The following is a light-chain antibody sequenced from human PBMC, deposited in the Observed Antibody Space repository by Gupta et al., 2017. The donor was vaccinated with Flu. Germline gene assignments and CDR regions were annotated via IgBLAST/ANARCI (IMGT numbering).Light chain of an antibody. Sequence: WTCGIGINVGTSKVYWYKHNTCMPPQYPPKYISDLDKKQGSAVPSRFSGSKDASATAGILLMSGLQAEDEDDYYCGIWHSSDWVFGGGTKLTVL. V-gene: IGLV5-45*01. CDR2: YISDLDK. CDR3: GIWHSSDWV. J-gene: IGLJ2*01. CDR1: IGINVGTSK.